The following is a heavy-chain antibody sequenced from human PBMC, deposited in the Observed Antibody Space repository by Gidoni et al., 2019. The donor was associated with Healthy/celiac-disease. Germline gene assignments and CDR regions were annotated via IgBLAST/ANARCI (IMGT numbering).Heavy chain of an antibody. CDR1: GGSISSSSYY. CDR3: ARDSGGSYRGFDY. D-gene: IGHD2-15*01. CDR2: IYYSGST. V-gene: IGHV4-39*07. J-gene: IGHJ4*02. Sequence: QLQLQESGPGLVKPSETLSLTCTVSGGSISSSSYYWGWIRQPPGKGLEWIGSIYYSGSTYYNPSLKSRVTISVDTSKNQFSLKLSSVTAADTAVYYCARDSGGSYRGFDYWGQGTLVTVSS.